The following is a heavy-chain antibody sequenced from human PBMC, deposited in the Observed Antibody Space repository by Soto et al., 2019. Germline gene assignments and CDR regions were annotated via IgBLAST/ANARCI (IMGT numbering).Heavy chain of an antibody. Sequence: GASVKVSCKASGGTFSSYAISWVRQAPGQGLEWMGWISAYNGNTNYAQKLQGRVTMTTDTSTSTAYMELRSLRSDDTAVYYCARVVVVAATRWFDPWGQGTLVTVSS. V-gene: IGHV1-18*01. CDR1: GGTFSSYA. D-gene: IGHD2-15*01. CDR2: ISAYNGNT. CDR3: ARVVVVAATRWFDP. J-gene: IGHJ5*02.